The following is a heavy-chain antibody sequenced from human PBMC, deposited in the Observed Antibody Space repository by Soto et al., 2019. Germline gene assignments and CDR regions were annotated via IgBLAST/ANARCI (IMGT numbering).Heavy chain of an antibody. CDR2: INAGNGNT. J-gene: IGHJ6*03. CDR1: GYTFTSYA. V-gene: IGHV1-3*01. D-gene: IGHD5-18*01. CDR3: ARGGNTAMSYYYYYMDV. Sequence: QVQLVQSGAAVKKPGASVKVTCKASGYTFTSYAMHWVRQAPGQRLEWMGWINAGNGNTKYSQKFQGRVTITRDTSASTAYMELSSLRSEDTAVYYCARGGNTAMSYYYYYMDVWGKGTTVTVSS.